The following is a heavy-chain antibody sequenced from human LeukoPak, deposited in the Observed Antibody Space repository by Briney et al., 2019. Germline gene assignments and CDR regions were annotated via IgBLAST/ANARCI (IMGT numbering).Heavy chain of an antibody. V-gene: IGHV1-69*05. Sequence: GASVKVSRKASGGTFSSYAMRWVRQAPAQGLEWMGRIIPMFGTANYAQKLQARITITTDESTSTVYMELSSLRSEDTAVYYCAREWKWLQPYFDYWGQGTLVTVSS. CDR1: GGTFSSYA. D-gene: IGHD5-12*01. J-gene: IGHJ4*02. CDR2: IIPMFGTA. CDR3: AREWKWLQPYFDY.